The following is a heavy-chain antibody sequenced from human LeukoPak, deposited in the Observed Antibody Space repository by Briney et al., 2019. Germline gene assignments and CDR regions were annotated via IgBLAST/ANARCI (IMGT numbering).Heavy chain of an antibody. CDR3: ARDLYSSGWFDY. CDR2: ISSSSSYI. D-gene: IGHD6-19*01. Sequence: GGSLRLSCAASGFTLSSYSMHWVRQAPGKGLEGVSSISSSSSYIYYADSVKGRFTISRDNAKNSLYLQMNSLRAEDTAVYYCARDLYSSGWFDYWGQGTLVTVSS. CDR1: GFTLSSYS. J-gene: IGHJ4*02. V-gene: IGHV3-21*01.